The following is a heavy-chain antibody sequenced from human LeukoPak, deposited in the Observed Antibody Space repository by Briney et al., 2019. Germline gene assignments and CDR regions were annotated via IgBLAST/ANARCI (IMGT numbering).Heavy chain of an antibody. CDR1: GFIFSTYG. D-gene: IGHD2-2*01. Sequence: GGSLRLSCAASGFIFSTYGINWVRQAPGKGLEWPASIHYDGSNKFYADSVKGRFTISRDNSKNTVYLQMNSLRAEDTAVYYCAKDLMTYCGSTNCYENYFDYWGQGTLVTVSS. CDR2: IHYDGSNK. J-gene: IGHJ4*02. V-gene: IGHV3-30*02. CDR3: AKDLMTYCGSTNCYENYFDY.